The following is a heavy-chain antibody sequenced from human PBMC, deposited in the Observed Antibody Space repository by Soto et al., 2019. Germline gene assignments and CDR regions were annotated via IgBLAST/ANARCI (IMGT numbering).Heavy chain of an antibody. CDR3: AKGDLTGYYRPFDY. Sequence: PGGSLRLSCAASGFTFDDYAMHWVRQAPGKGLEWVSGISWNSGSIGYADSVKGRFTISRDNAKNSLYLQMNSLRAEDTALYYCAKGDLTGYYRPFDYWGQGTLVTVSS. J-gene: IGHJ4*02. V-gene: IGHV3-9*01. D-gene: IGHD3-9*01. CDR1: GFTFDDYA. CDR2: ISWNSGSI.